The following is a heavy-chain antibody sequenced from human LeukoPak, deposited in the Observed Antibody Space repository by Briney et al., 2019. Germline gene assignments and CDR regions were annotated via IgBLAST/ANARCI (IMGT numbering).Heavy chain of an antibody. J-gene: IGHJ3*02. CDR2: INPNSGGT. Sequence: ASVKVSCKASGYIFTGYYMHWVRQAPGQGLEWMGWINPNSGGTNYAQKFQGWVTMTRDTSISTAYMELSRLRSDDTAVYYCARVSGSYYHAFDIWGQGTMVTVSS. D-gene: IGHD1-26*01. CDR1: GYIFTGYY. CDR3: ARVSGSYYHAFDI. V-gene: IGHV1-2*04.